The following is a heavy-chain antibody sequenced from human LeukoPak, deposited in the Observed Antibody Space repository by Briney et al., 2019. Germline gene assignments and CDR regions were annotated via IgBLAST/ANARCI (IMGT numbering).Heavy chain of an antibody. V-gene: IGHV3-73*01. CDR2: IRSKANSYAS. CDR3: TRTRDSSGWYYFDY. J-gene: IGHJ4*02. Sequence: GGLRLSCAASGFTFSGSAMHWVRQASGKGLEWVGRIRSKANSYASAYAASVKGRFTISRDDSKNTAYLQMNSLKTEDTAVYYCTRTRDSSGWYYFDYWGQGTLVTVSS. CDR1: GFTFSGSA. D-gene: IGHD6-19*01.